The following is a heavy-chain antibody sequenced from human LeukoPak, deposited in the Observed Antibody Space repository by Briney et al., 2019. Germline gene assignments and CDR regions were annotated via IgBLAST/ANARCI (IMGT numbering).Heavy chain of an antibody. J-gene: IGHJ3*02. CDR2: ISSSSSTI. V-gene: IGHV3-48*01. CDR1: GFAFSSYW. Sequence: GGSLRLSCAASGFAFSSYWMHWVRQVPGKGLEWVSYISSSSSTIYYADSVKGRFTISRDNAKNSLYLQMNSLRAEDTAVYYCASPYCSGGSCYSSNAFDIWGQGTMVTVSS. D-gene: IGHD2-15*01. CDR3: ASPYCSGGSCYSSNAFDI.